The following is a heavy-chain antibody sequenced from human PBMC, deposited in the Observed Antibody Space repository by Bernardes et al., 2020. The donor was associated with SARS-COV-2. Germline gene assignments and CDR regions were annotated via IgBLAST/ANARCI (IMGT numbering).Heavy chain of an antibody. V-gene: IGHV2-70*11. J-gene: IGHJ6*02. CDR3: ARISNYVYYYGMDV. CDR1: GFSLSTSGMC. D-gene: IGHD2-2*01. CDR2: IDWDDDK. Sequence: SGPTLVKPTQTLTLTCTFSGFSLSTSGMCVSWIRQPPGKALEWLARIDWDDDKYYSTSLKTRLIISKDTSKNQVVLTMTNMDPVDTATYYCARISNYVYYYGMDVWGQGTTVTVSS.